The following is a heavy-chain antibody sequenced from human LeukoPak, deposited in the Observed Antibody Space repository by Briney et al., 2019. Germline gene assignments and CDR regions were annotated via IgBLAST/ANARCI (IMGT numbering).Heavy chain of an antibody. Sequence: GRSLRLSCAASGFTFSSYAMHWVRQAPGKGLEWMAVISYDGSNKYYADSVKGRFTISRDNSKNTLYLQMNSLRAEDTAVYYCARTPPTAEGWDYFDYWGQGTLVTVSS. CDR3: ARTPPTAEGWDYFDY. J-gene: IGHJ4*02. V-gene: IGHV3-30-3*01. D-gene: IGHD1-26*01. CDR2: ISYDGSNK. CDR1: GFTFSSYA.